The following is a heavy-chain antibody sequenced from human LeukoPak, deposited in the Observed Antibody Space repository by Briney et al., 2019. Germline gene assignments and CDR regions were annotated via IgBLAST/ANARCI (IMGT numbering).Heavy chain of an antibody. J-gene: IGHJ6*02. V-gene: IGHV3-7*01. CDR2: IKQDGSEK. D-gene: IGHD3-10*01. CDR3: ARDEGDYVSGSYYGDGYYGMDV. CDR1: GFTFSSYW. Sequence: GGSLRLSCAASGFTFSSYWMSWVRQAPGKGLEWVANIKQDGSEKYYVDSVKGRFTISRDNAKNSLYLQMNSLRAEDTAVYYCARDEGDYVSGSYYGDGYYGMDVWGQGNTVTVSS.